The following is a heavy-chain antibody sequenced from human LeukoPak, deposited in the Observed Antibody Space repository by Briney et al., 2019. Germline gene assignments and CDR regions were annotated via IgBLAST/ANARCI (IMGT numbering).Heavy chain of an antibody. Sequence: GGSLRLSCAASGFTFSSYSMNWVRPAPGKGLEWVSSISSSSSYIYYADSVKGRSTISRDNAKNSLYLQMNSLRAEDTAVYYCARGARGRADDAFDIWGQGTMVTVSS. CDR3: ARGARGRADDAFDI. V-gene: IGHV3-21*01. CDR1: GFTFSSYS. D-gene: IGHD6-19*01. CDR2: ISSSSSYI. J-gene: IGHJ3*02.